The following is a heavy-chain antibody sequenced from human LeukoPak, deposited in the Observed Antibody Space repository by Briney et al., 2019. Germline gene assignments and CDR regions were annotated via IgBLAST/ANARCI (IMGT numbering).Heavy chain of an antibody. J-gene: IGHJ3*02. Sequence: SVKVSCKASGGAFSSYAISWVRQAPGQGLEWMGRIIPILGIANYARKFQGRVTITADKSTSTAYMELSSLRSEDTAVYYCARDIRCSSTSCYTFFPDAFDIWGQGTMVTVSS. CDR2: IIPILGIA. CDR1: GGAFSSYA. CDR3: ARDIRCSSTSCYTFFPDAFDI. D-gene: IGHD2-2*02. V-gene: IGHV1-69*04.